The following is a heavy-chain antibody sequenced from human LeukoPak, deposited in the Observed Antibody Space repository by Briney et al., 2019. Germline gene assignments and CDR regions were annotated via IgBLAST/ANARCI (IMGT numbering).Heavy chain of an antibody. J-gene: IGHJ4*02. CDR1: GYTFTGYY. CDR2: INPNSGGT. V-gene: IGHV1-2*02. D-gene: IGHD1-26*01. CDR3: ARVEGLWDLMPQYFDY. Sequence: GASVKVSCKASGYTFTGYYMHWVRQAPGQGLEWMGWINPNSGGTNYAQKLQGRVTMTTDTSTSTAYMELRSLRSDDTAVYYCARVEGLWDLMPQYFDYWGQGTLVTVSS.